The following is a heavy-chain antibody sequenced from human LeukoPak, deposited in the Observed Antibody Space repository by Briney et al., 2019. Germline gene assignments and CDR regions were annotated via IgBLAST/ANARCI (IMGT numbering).Heavy chain of an antibody. J-gene: IGHJ4*02. D-gene: IGHD3-10*01. CDR2: INHSGST. CDR1: GYSISSGYY. V-gene: IGHV4-38-2*02. Sequence: PSETLSLTCTVSGYSISSGYYWGWIRQPPGKGLEWIGEINHSGSTNYNPSLKSRVTISVDTSKNQFSLKLSSVTAADTAVYYCARPSRSGSYYSAPSDFWGQGTLVTVSS. CDR3: ARPSRSGSYYSAPSDF.